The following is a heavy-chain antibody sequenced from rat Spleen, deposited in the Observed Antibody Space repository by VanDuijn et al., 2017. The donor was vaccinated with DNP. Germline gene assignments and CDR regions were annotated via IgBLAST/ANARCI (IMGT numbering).Heavy chain of an antibody. J-gene: IGHJ2*01. D-gene: IGHD1-10*01. V-gene: IGHV5S11*01. CDR3: ARLFNYYFDY. CDR2: ISTSGGST. CDR1: GFTFSDYD. Sequence: EVQLVESGGGLVQPGRSLKLSCAASGFTFSDYDMAWVRQAPTKGLEWVASISTSGGSTYYRDSVKGRFTVSRDNAKSTLYLQMDSLRSEEPATYYCARLFNYYFDYWGQGVMVTVSS.